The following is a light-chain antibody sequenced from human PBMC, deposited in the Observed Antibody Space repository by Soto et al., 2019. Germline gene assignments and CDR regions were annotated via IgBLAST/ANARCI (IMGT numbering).Light chain of an antibody. CDR2: DAS. CDR1: QSVSSY. V-gene: IGKV3-11*01. J-gene: IGKJ1*01. CDR3: QQRSNWWT. Sequence: EIVLTQSPATLSLSRGERATLSCRASQSVSSYLAWYQQKPGQAPRLLIYDASNRATGIPARFSGSGSGTDFTLTISSLEPEDFAVYYCQQRSNWWTFGQGTKVHI.